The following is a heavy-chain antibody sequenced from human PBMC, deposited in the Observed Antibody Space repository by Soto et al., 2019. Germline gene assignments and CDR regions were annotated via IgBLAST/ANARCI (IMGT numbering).Heavy chain of an antibody. J-gene: IGHJ4*02. CDR3: ARGGFSSSWRLDY. D-gene: IGHD6-13*01. CDR1: AYAFNTYT. V-gene: IGHV1-18*04. Sequence: ASVKVSCKASAYAFNTYTINWVRQAPGQGLEWMGSIFPYTGDTHYAQNLQGRFTMTRDTSTNTAYMELASLGSDDTAVYYCARGGFSSSWRLDYWGQGTLVSVS. CDR2: IFPYTGDT.